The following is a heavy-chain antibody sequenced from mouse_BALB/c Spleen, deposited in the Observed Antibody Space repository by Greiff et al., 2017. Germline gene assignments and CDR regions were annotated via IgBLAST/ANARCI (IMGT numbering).Heavy chain of an antibody. D-gene: IGHD2-1*01. J-gene: IGHJ3*01. CDR1: GFNIKDTY. V-gene: IGHV14-3*02. Sequence: VQLQQPGAELVKPGASVKLSCTASGFNIKDTYMHWVKQRPEQGLEWIGRIDPANGNTKYDPKFQGKATITADTSSNTAYLQLSSLTSEDTAVYYCARGGNRGNYEFAYWGQGTLVTVSA. CDR3: ARGGNRGNYEFAY. CDR2: IDPANGNT.